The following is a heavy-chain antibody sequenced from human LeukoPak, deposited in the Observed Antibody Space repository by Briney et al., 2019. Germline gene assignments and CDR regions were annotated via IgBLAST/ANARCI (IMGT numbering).Heavy chain of an antibody. CDR3: AKAAFYYASGSLDY. CDR2: VKMKADRGTA. Sequence: GGSRILAWAASGFTFINTWMNWDSQAQGKVLGWVGRVKMKADRGTADYAAAVKGRFAIRREASTNSRYLQMNSRTTAGTAMCFCAKAAFYYASGSLDYWGQGTLVTVS. D-gene: IGHD3-10*01. J-gene: IGHJ4*02. V-gene: IGHV3-15*07. CDR1: GFTFINTW.